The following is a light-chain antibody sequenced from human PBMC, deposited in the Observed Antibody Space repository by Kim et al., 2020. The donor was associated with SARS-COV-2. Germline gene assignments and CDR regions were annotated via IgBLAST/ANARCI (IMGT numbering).Light chain of an antibody. CDR1: KLGDKY. Sequence: SYELTQPPSVSVFPGQTASITCSGDKLGDKYACWYQQKPGQSPVLVIYEDHKRPSGIPERFSGSNSGNTATLTISGTQAMDEADYYCQAWDSSTAVFGGG. V-gene: IGLV3-1*01. J-gene: IGLJ2*01. CDR2: EDH. CDR3: QAWDSSTAV.